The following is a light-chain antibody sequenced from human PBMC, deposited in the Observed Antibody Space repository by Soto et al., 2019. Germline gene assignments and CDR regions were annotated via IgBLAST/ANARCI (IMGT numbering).Light chain of an antibody. CDR3: KSYAGSNTYV. J-gene: IGLJ1*01. V-gene: IGLV1-40*01. CDR1: SSNIGAGYV. Sequence: QSVLTQPPSVSGAPGQRVTISCTGSSSNIGAGYVVHWYQQLPGTAPRLLIFGNSNRPSGIPDRFSGSNSGTSGSLAITGLQAEDEADYFCKSYAGSNTYVFGSGTKLTVL. CDR2: GNS.